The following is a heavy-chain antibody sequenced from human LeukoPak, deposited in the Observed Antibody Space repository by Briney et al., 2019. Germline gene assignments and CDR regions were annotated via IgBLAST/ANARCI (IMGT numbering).Heavy chain of an antibody. J-gene: IGHJ4*02. V-gene: IGHV4-59*08. CDR1: GGSISSYY. D-gene: IGHD2-15*01. Sequence: SETLSLTCTVSGGSISSYYWSWIRQPPGKGLEWIGYIYYSGSTNYNPSLKSRVTISVDTSKNQFSLKLSSVTAADTAVYYCASHESPYCSGGSCYDHWGQGTLVTVSS. CDR2: IYYSGST. CDR3: ASHESPYCSGGSCYDH.